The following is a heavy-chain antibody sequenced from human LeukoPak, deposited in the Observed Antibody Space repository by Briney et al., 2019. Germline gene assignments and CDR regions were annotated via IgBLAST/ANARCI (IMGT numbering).Heavy chain of an antibody. Sequence: GGSLRLSCAASRFTFSNYAMSWVRQAPGKGLEWVSAISASGGSTYYADSVKGRFTISRDNSKNTLYLQMNSLRAEDTAVYYCAKGEGRYDYGDAPLDYWGQGTLVTVSS. CDR3: AKGEGRYDYGDAPLDY. CDR2: ISASGGST. J-gene: IGHJ4*02. V-gene: IGHV3-23*01. CDR1: RFTFSNYA. D-gene: IGHD4-17*01.